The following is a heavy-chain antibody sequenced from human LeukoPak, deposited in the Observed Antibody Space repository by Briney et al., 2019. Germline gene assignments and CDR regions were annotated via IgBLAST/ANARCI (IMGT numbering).Heavy chain of an antibody. J-gene: IGHJ4*02. CDR3: ARDSSSWGAADY. CDR2: INPNSGGT. CDR1: GYTFTGYY. D-gene: IGHD6-13*01. Sequence: ASVKVSCKASGYTFTGYYMHWVRQAPGQGLEWMGWINPNSGGTNYAQKFQGRVTMTRDTSISTAYMELGRLRSDDTAVYYCARDSSSWGAADYWGQGTLVTVSS. V-gene: IGHV1-2*02.